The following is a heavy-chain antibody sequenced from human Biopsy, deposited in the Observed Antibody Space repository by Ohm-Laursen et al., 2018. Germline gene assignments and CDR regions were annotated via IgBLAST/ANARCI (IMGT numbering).Heavy chain of an antibody. CDR1: GFTFSSYG. J-gene: IGHJ5*02. CDR3: AVEYYDSSGYYNPKWFNP. Sequence: SLRLSCAASGFTFSSYGMHWVRQAPGKGLEWVAFIWYDGNNKYYADSVKGRFTISRDNSENTLYLQMNSLRAEDTAFYYCAVEYYDSSGYYNPKWFNPWGQGTLVTVSS. D-gene: IGHD3-22*01. CDR2: IWYDGNNK. V-gene: IGHV3-33*01.